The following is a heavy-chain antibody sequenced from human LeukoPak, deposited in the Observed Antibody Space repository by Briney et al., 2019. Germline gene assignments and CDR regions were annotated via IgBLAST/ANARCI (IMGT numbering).Heavy chain of an antibody. V-gene: IGHV4-39*07. D-gene: IGHD5-24*01. CDR1: GGSISSGSYY. CDR2: IHYSGST. CDR3: AREDGYNFDDAFDI. Sequence: PSETLSLTCTVSGGSISSGSYYWGWIRQPPGKGLEWIGSIHYSGSTYYNPSLRSRVTISVDTSKNQFSLKLSSVTAADTAVYYCAREDGYNFDDAFDIWGQGTMVTVSS. J-gene: IGHJ3*02.